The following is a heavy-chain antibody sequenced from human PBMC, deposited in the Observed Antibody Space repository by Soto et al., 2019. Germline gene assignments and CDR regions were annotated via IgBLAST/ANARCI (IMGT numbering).Heavy chain of an antibody. CDR3: ARDQDTYGSAVINF. J-gene: IGHJ4*02. Sequence: EVQLVESGGGLVQPVGSLRLSCEASGFTFSSYWMHWVRQAPGKGLVWVSRIAADGSSRSYAGSVKGRFTISRDNAKNTLYSQMDSLRAEDTAVYYCARDQDTYGSAVINFWGQGTLVTVSS. CDR1: GFTFSSYW. D-gene: IGHD3-10*01. V-gene: IGHV3-74*01. CDR2: IAADGSSR.